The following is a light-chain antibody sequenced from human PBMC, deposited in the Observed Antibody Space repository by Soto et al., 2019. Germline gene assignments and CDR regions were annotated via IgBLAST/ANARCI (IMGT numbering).Light chain of an antibody. CDR3: MQALQTSYT. CDR2: LGS. Sequence: DIVMTQSPLSLPVTPGEPASISCRSSQSLLHFNGYNYLDWYLQRPGQSPQLLIYLGSNRASGVPDRFSGSGSGTDFTLKISRVEAEDVWVYYCMQALQTSYTFGQGTKLEIK. V-gene: IGKV2-28*01. J-gene: IGKJ2*01. CDR1: QSLLHFNGYNY.